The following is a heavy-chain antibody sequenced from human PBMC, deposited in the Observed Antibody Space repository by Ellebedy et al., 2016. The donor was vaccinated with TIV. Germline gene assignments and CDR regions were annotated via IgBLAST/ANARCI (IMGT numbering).Heavy chain of an antibody. J-gene: IGHJ4*02. CDR3: ARVDYLWYFDY. V-gene: IGHV4-31*03. D-gene: IGHD3/OR15-3a*01. CDR1: GVSISSGGYY. Sequence: MPSETLSLTCTVSGVSISSGGYYWSWIRQHPGKGLEWIGYIYYSGSTYYDPSLKSRVTISVDTSKNQFSLKLSSVTAADTAVYYCARVDYLWYFDYWGQGTLVTVSS. CDR2: IYYSGST.